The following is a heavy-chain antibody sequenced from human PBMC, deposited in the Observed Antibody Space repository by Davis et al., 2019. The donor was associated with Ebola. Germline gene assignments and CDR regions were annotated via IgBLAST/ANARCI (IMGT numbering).Heavy chain of an antibody. D-gene: IGHD2-8*02. CDR1: GTSIASDKW. CDR2: IHHSGST. V-gene: IGHV4-4*01. Sequence: MPGGSLRPSCAVSGTSIASDKWWCWVRQPPGEGLQWIGEIHHSGSTNYNPSLKSRVTISLDKSKNQFSLRLSSVTAADTAVYFCATKIPGTTWWPDFNYWGQGTLVTVSA. CDR3: ATKIPGTTWWPDFNY. J-gene: IGHJ4*02.